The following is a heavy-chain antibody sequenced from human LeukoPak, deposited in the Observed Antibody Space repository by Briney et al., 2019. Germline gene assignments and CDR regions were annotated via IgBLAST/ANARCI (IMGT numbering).Heavy chain of an antibody. CDR2: IYYSGST. Sequence: SETLSLTCTVSGGSISSYYWSWIRQPPGKGLEWIGYIYYSGSTNYNPSLKSRVTISVDTSKNQFSLKLSSVTAADTAVYYCARGSYYDFWSGHEAWFDPWGQGTLVTVSS. D-gene: IGHD3-3*01. V-gene: IGHV4-59*12. J-gene: IGHJ5*02. CDR3: ARGSYYDFWSGHEAWFDP. CDR1: GGSISSYY.